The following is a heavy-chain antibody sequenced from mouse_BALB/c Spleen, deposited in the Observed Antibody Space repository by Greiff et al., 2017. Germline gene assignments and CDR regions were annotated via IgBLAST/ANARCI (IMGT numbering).Heavy chain of an antibody. CDR2: ISSGSSTI. V-gene: IGHV5-17*02. CDR1: GFTFSSFG. Sequence: EVKLVESGGGLVQPGGSRKLSCAASGFTFSSFGMHWVRQAPEKGLEWVAYISSGSSTIYYADTVKGRFTISRDNPKNTLFLQMTSLRSEDTAMYYCARAWGAPRVRDYFDYWGQGTTLTVSS. CDR3: ARAWGAPRVRDYFDY. J-gene: IGHJ2*01. D-gene: IGHD4-1*01.